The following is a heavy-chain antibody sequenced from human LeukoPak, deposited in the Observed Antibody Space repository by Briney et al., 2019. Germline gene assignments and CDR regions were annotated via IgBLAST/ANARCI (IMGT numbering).Heavy chain of an antibody. V-gene: IGHV3-64D*06. CDR2: ISSNGGST. J-gene: IGHJ1*01. CDR1: GFTFSSYA. Sequence: GGSLRLSCSASGFTFSSYAMHWVRQAPGKGLEYVSAISSNGGSTSYADSVKCRFTISRDNAKNTLYLQMSSLRAEDTAVYYCVKVETYSSGSSVAAYDYFQHWGQGTLVTVSS. CDR3: VKVETYSSGSSVAAYDYFQH. D-gene: IGHD6-19*01.